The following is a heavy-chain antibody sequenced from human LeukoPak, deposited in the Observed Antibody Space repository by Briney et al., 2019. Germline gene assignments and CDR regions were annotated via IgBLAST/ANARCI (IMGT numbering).Heavy chain of an antibody. CDR1: GGTFSSYA. CDR2: IIPIFGTA. V-gene: IGHV1-69*13. CDR3: AWDTGIAVAGMDY. Sequence: GASVKVSCKASGGTFSSYAISWARQAPGQGLEWMGGIIPIFGTANYAQKFQGRVTITADESTSTAYMELSSLRSEDTAVYYCAWDTGIAVAGMDYWGQGTLVTVSS. J-gene: IGHJ4*02. D-gene: IGHD6-19*01.